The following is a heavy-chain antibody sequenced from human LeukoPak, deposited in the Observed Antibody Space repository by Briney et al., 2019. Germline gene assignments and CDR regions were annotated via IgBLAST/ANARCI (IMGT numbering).Heavy chain of an antibody. J-gene: IGHJ6*03. CDR3: VRQWGSDTSGWYYYMDV. Sequence: GESLKISCEGSGYTFNSYWIGWVRQMPGKGLEWMGVIYPGDSDTRYSPSFQGQVTISVDKSSSTAYLQWGSLQASDTAMYYCVRQWGSDTSGWYYYMDVWGKGTAVTVSS. CDR1: GYTFNSYW. CDR2: IYPGDSDT. V-gene: IGHV5-51*01. D-gene: IGHD6-13*01.